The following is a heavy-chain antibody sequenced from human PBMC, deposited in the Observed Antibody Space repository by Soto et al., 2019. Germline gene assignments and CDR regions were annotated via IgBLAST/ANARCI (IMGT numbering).Heavy chain of an antibody. J-gene: IGHJ4*02. D-gene: IGHD3-3*01. V-gene: IGHV4-38-2*01. CDR1: GYSISSGYY. CDR3: ARGGGDFWSGPTGGFDY. CDR2: IYHSGST. Sequence: PSETLSLTCAVSGYSISSGYYRGWIRQTPGKGLEWIGSIYHSGSTYYNPSLKSRVTISVDTSKNQFSLKLSSVTAADTAVYYCARGGGDFWSGPTGGFDYWGQGTLVTVSS.